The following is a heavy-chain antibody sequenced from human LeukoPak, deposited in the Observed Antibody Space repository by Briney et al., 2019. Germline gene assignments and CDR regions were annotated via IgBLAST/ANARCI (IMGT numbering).Heavy chain of an antibody. Sequence: GGSLRLSCVASGFTFSSYSMNWVRQAPGKGLEWVSSISSSSSYIYYADSVKGRFTISRDNAKNSLYLQMNSLRAEDTAVYYCAREKKVAGLYYFNYWGQGTLVTVSS. CDR1: GFTFSSYS. V-gene: IGHV3-21*01. CDR3: AREKKVAGLYYFNY. D-gene: IGHD6-19*01. J-gene: IGHJ4*02. CDR2: ISSSSSYI.